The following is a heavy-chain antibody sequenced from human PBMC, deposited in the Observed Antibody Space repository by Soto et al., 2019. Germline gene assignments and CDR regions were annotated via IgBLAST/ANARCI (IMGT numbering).Heavy chain of an antibody. Sequence: QGQLQESGPGLVKPSQTLSLTCTVSGGSISSGGYYWSWIRQHPGKGLEWFEYICYSGSTYYNPSLKSRVTISVDTSKTQSTLKLSSVTDADTAVYYCARGGPQSYAILDGDLPDHWYFDLWGRGTLVTVSS. CDR2: ICYSGST. J-gene: IGHJ2*01. CDR3: ARGGPQSYAILDGDLPDHWYFDL. V-gene: IGHV4-31*03. D-gene: IGHD3-9*01. CDR1: GGSISSGGYY.